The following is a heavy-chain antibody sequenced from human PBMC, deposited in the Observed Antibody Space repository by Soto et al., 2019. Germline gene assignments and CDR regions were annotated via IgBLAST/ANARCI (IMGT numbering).Heavy chain of an antibody. CDR3: ARRKERSGPNYSDS. CDR2: MNPYNGNA. Sequence: SVNVSCKSSGYRFITYDVDCVSYDFGQGLEWMGWMNPYNGNAGYAQNFQGRVTMTRNTSINTAYMELSSLRSNDTAVYFCARRKERSGPNYSDSWGQGTLVTVSS. V-gene: IGHV1-8*01. J-gene: IGHJ4*02. D-gene: IGHD6-25*01. CDR1: GYRFITYD.